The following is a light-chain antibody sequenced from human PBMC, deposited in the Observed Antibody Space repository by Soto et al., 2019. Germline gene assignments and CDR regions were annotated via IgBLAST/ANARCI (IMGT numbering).Light chain of an antibody. CDR3: SSCASSSPWV. CDR2: DVT. Sequence: QSVLTQPASVSGSPGQSITISCTGTSSDVGGYNYVSWYQQYPGKAPKLMIYDVTNRPSGVSNRLSGSKSGNTASLTISGLQAEDEADYYCSSCASSSPWVFGGGTKVTVL. V-gene: IGLV2-14*01. CDR1: SSDVGGYNY. J-gene: IGLJ2*01.